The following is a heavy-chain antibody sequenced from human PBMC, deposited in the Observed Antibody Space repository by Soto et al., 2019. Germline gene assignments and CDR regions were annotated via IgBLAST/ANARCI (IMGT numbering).Heavy chain of an antibody. CDR1: GGSVSSGSYY. CDR2: IYYSGST. J-gene: IGHJ4*02. D-gene: IGHD6-13*01. CDR3: ARDPGIAAAGVFDY. V-gene: IGHV4-61*01. Sequence: SETLSLTCTVSGGSVSSGSYYWSWIWQPPGKGLEWIVYIYYSGSTNYNPSLNSRVTISVDTSKNQFSLKLSSVTAADTAVYYCARDPGIAAAGVFDYWGQGTLVTVSS.